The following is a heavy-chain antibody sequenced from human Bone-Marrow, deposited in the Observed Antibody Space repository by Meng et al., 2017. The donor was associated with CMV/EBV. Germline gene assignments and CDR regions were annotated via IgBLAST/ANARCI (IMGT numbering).Heavy chain of an antibody. D-gene: IGHD6-6*01. CDR3: ARWGSSSKRGFDY. J-gene: IGHJ4*02. V-gene: IGHV5-51*01. CDR1: GYSFTSYW. Sequence: GGSLRLSCKGSGYSFTSYWIGWVRQMPGKGLEWMGIIYPGVSDTRYSPSFQGQVTISADKSISTAYLQWSSLKASDTAMYYCARWGSSSKRGFDYWGQGTLVTVSS. CDR2: IYPGVSDT.